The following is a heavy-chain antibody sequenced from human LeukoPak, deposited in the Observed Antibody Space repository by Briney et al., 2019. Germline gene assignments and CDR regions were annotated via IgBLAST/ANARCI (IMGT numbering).Heavy chain of an antibody. Sequence: ASVKVSCKASGYNFNTYDINWVRQTGGQGLEWMGWMSPNSGNTAYAQKFQGRVTMSRNTSIATVYMEVSSLTSGDTAVYFCARARGAPYRHPFVERIAPYYFDDWGQGTLVTVSS. J-gene: IGHJ4*02. CDR2: MSPNSGNT. V-gene: IGHV1-8*01. CDR1: GYNFNTYD. D-gene: IGHD2-21*01. CDR3: ARARGAPYRHPFVERIAPYYFDD.